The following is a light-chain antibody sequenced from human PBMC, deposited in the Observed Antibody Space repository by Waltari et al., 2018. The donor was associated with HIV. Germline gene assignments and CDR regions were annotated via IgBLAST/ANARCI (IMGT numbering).Light chain of an antibody. J-gene: IGLJ1*01. CDR1: GSDIGTYDY. V-gene: IGLV2-14*01. CDR3: SSFTSSSPLYV. CDR2: GVR. Sequence: QSALTQPASVPGSPGQSIPISCSGTGSDIGTYDYVSWYQQYPGKAPQLMIYGVRQRPSGVSNRFSGSKSGNTASLTISGLQAEDEADYYCSSFTSSSPLYVFGTGTKVTVL.